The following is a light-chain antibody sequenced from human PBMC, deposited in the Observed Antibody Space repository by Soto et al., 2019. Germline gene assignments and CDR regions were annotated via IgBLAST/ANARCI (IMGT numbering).Light chain of an antibody. Sequence: QSVLTPPPSASCTPGQRITISCSGSSSNIGSNTVNWYQQLPGTAPKLLIYSNNQRPSGVPDRFSGSKSGTSASLAISGLQSEDEADYYCAAWDDSLNGYVFGTGNKVTVL. J-gene: IGLJ1*01. CDR1: SSNIGSNT. CDR3: AAWDDSLNGYV. V-gene: IGLV1-44*01. CDR2: SNN.